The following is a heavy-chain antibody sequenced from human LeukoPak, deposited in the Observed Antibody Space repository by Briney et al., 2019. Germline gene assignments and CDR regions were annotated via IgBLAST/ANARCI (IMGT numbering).Heavy chain of an antibody. CDR3: ASVYYDILTGYYRLDY. CDR2: ISAYNGNT. J-gene: IGHJ4*02. Sequence: GASVKVSCKASGYTFTSYGISWVRQAPGQGLEWMGWISAYNGNTNYAQKLQGRVTMTIDTSTSTAYMELRSLRSDDTAVYYCASVYYDILTGYYRLDYWGQGTLVTVSS. CDR1: GYTFTSYG. D-gene: IGHD3-9*01. V-gene: IGHV1-18*01.